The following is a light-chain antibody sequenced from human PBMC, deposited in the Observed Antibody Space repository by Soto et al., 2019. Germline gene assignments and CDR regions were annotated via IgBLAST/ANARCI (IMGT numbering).Light chain of an antibody. CDR2: GAS. CDR1: QSVSSN. V-gene: IGKV3D-15*01. Sequence: EIVMTQSPATLSVSPGERATPSCRASQSVSSNLAWYQQKPGQAPRLLIYGASIRATGIPARFSGSGSGTEFTLTISSLQSEDFAVYYCQQYNNWPWTFGQGTKV. CDR3: QQYNNWPWT. J-gene: IGKJ1*01.